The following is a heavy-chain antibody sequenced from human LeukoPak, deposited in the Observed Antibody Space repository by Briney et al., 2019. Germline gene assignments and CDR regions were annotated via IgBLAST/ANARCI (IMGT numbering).Heavy chain of an antibody. CDR1: GGTFSSYA. D-gene: IGHD3-22*01. Sequence: SVKVSCKASGGTFSSYAISWVRQAPGQGLEWMGGIIPIFGTANYAQKFQGRVTITADESTSTAYMELSSLRSKDTAVYYCAGGPTYYYDSSGYWPSSYFDYWGQGTLVTVSS. CDR3: AGGPTYYYDSSGYWPSSYFDY. V-gene: IGHV1-69*01. J-gene: IGHJ4*02. CDR2: IIPIFGTA.